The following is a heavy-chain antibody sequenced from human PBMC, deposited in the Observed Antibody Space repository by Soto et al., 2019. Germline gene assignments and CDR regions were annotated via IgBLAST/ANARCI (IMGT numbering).Heavy chain of an antibody. D-gene: IGHD5-18*01. CDR3: ARDRRGYSYGYEVGY. Sequence: GGSLRLSCAASGFTFSSYAMHWVRQAPGKGLEWVAVISYDGSNKYYADSVKGRFTISRDNSKNTLYLQMNSLRAEDTAVYYCARDRRGYSYGYEVGYWGQGTLVTVSS. V-gene: IGHV3-30-3*01. CDR2: ISYDGSNK. CDR1: GFTFSSYA. J-gene: IGHJ4*02.